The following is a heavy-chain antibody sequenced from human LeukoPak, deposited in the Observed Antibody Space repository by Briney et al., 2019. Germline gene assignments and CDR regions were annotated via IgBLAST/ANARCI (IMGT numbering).Heavy chain of an antibody. Sequence: GGSLRLSCAASGFTFSDYYMSWIRQAPGKGLEWVSYISSSGSTIYYADSVKGRFTISRDNAKNSLYLQMNSLRAEDTAAYYCARPSGYCSSTSCYMGYYYYMDVWGKGTTVTVSS. V-gene: IGHV3-11*01. CDR2: ISSSGSTI. CDR3: ARPSGYCSSTSCYMGYYYYMDV. J-gene: IGHJ6*03. D-gene: IGHD2-2*02. CDR1: GFTFSDYY.